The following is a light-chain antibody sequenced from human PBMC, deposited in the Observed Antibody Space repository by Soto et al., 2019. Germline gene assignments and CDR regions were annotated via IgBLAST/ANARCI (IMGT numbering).Light chain of an antibody. V-gene: IGKV1-9*01. CDR3: QQLNTYLIT. J-gene: IGKJ5*01. CDR2: AAS. Sequence: DIQLTQSPSFLSASVGDRVTITCQASQGIYSYLAWYQQKPGKAPKLLIYAASTLQSGVPSRFSGSGSGTECTLTINSLQPEDVATYYCQQLNTYLITLGQGTRLEIK. CDR1: QGIYSY.